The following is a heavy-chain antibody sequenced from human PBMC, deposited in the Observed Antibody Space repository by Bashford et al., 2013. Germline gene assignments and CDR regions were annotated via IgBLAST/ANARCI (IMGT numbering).Heavy chain of an antibody. J-gene: IGHJ4*02. CDR2: IGNKAYSSTT. D-gene: IGHD6-19*01. CDR3: ARVGYSSPVDY. V-gene: IGHV3-72*01. Sequence: VRQAPGQGLEWVGRIGNKAYSSTTEYAASVKGRFIVSRDDSRNSLYLQMNSLKTEDTAVYYCARVGYSSPVDYWGQGTLVTVSS.